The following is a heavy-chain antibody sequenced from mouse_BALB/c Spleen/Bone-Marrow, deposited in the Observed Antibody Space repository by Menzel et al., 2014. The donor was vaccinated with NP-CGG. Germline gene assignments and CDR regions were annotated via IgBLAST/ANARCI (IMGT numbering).Heavy chain of an antibody. Sequence: QVQLKHSGPGLVSPSQSLSIPCTVSGFSLTNYGLHWVRQPPGKGLEWLGVIWAGGSTNYNSALMSRLSISKDNSKSQVFLKMHSLQTDDTAMYYCARDRNSLLRLRYFDFWGQGTTLTVSS. CDR3: ARDRNSLLRLRYFDF. CDR2: IWAGGST. V-gene: IGHV2-9*02. CDR1: GFSLTNYG. J-gene: IGHJ2*01. D-gene: IGHD1-2*01.